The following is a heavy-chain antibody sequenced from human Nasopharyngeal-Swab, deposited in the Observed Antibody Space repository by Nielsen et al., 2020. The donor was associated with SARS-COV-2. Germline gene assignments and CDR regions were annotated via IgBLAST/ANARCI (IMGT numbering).Heavy chain of an antibody. CDR2: IWYDGSNK. V-gene: IGHV3-33*01. Sequence: GGSLRLSCAASGFTFSSYGMHWVRQAPGKGLEWVATIWYDGSNKYYADSVKGRFTISRDNSKNTLYLQMNSLRAEDTAVYYCARGPYDFWSGYPHYFDYWGQGTLVTVSS. CDR3: ARGPYDFWSGYPHYFDY. J-gene: IGHJ4*02. CDR1: GFTFSSYG. D-gene: IGHD3-3*01.